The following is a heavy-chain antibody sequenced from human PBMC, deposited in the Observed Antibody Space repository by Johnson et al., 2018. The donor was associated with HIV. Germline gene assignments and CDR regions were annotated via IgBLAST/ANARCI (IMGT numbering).Heavy chain of an antibody. Sequence: VQLVESGGGVVQPGGSLRLSCAASGFTFSSYGMHWVRQAPGKGLEWVANINHDASEKYYVDSVKGRFTISRDNAKNSVSLQMNSLRAEDTALYYCATTNNIALPGYVWGQGTMVTVSS. CDR1: GFTFSSYG. CDR3: ATTNNIALPGYV. V-gene: IGHV3-7*05. CDR2: INHDASEK. J-gene: IGHJ3*01. D-gene: IGHD3-3*02.